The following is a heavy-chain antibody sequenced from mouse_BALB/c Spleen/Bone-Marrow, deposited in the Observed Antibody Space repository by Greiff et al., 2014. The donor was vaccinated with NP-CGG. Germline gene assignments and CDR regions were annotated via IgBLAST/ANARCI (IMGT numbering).Heavy chain of an antibody. D-gene: IGHD1-1*01. CDR2: IAPGSGST. J-gene: IGHJ2*01. Sequence: DLVKPGASVKLSCKASGYTFTSYWINWIKQRPGQGLEWIGRIAPGSGSTYYNEMFKGKATLTVDTSSSTAYIQLSSLSSEDSAVYFCARFPFYYGSSFYYFDYLGQGTTLTVSS. CDR3: ARFPFYYGSSFYYFDY. V-gene: IGHV1S41*01. CDR1: GYTFTSYW.